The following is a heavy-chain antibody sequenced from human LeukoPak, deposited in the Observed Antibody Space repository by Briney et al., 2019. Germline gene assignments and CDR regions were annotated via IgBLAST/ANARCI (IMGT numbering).Heavy chain of an antibody. J-gene: IGHJ4*02. CDR2: IGSSGGII. CDR1: GFTFSSFE. Sequence: GGSLRLSCAASGFTFSSFEMNWVRQAPGKGLEWVSYIGSSGGIIYYADSVKGRFTISRDNSKNTLYLQMNSLSAEDTAVYYCARGYSGSYPFYYDYWGQGTLVTVSS. V-gene: IGHV3-48*03. D-gene: IGHD1-26*01. CDR3: ARGYSGSYPFYYDY.